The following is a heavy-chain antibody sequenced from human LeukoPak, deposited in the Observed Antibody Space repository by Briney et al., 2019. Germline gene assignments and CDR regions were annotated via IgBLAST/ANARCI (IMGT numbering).Heavy chain of an antibody. Sequence: PSETLSLTCTVSGYSISSGYYWGWIRQPPGKGLERIGSIYHSGSTYYNPSLKSRVTISVDTSKNQFSLKLSSVTAADTAVYYCASFTVGAINFDYWGQGTLVTVSS. CDR2: IYHSGST. J-gene: IGHJ4*02. V-gene: IGHV4-38-2*02. CDR1: GYSISSGYY. CDR3: ASFTVGAINFDY. D-gene: IGHD1-26*01.